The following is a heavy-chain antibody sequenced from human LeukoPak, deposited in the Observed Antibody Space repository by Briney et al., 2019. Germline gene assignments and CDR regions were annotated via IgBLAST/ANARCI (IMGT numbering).Heavy chain of an antibody. CDR3: AREGSRSAAPLYDF. V-gene: IGHV4-39*07. CDR2: VHFSGNT. Sequence: PSETLSLTCTISGDSLNYNDYYWGWVRQPPGKGLEWIGSVHFSGNTYNNPSLKTRITISVDTSKNQFSLKVTSMTAADTAVYFCAREGSRSAAPLYDFWGQGILVTVSS. D-gene: IGHD6-25*01. CDR1: GDSLNYNDYY. J-gene: IGHJ4*02.